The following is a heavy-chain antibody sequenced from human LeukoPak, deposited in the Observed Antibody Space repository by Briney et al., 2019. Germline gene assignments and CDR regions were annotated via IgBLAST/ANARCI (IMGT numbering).Heavy chain of an antibody. CDR1: GYTFTGYY. V-gene: IGHV1-2*02. CDR3: ARDEIQLTAMDV. CDR2: INPNSGRT. D-gene: IGHD5-18*01. J-gene: IGHJ6*04. Sequence: RASVKVSCEASGYTFTGYYMHWVRQAPGQGLEWMGWINPNSGRTNYAQKFQGRVTMTRDTSISTAYMEVSRLRSDDTAVYYCARDEIQLTAMDVWGKGTTVTVSS.